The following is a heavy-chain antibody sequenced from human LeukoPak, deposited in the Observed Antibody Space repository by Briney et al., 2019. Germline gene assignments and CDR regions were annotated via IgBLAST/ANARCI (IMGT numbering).Heavy chain of an antibody. CDR3: LCPQMGQAAAEGMGAFDI. CDR1: GGTFSSYA. J-gene: IGHJ3*02. D-gene: IGHD6-13*01. Sequence: SVKVSCKASGGTFSSYAISWVRQAPGQGLEWMGRIIPTLGIANYAQKFQGRVTITADKSTSTAYMELSSLRSEDTAVYYCLCPQMGQAAAEGMGAFDIWGQGTMVTVSS. V-gene: IGHV1-69*04. CDR2: IIPTLGIA.